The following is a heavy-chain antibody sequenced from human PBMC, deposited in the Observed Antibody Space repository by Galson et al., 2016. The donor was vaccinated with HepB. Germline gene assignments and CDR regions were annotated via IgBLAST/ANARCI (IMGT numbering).Heavy chain of an antibody. CDR2: ISYDGSKK. Sequence: SLRLSCAGSGFMFSTYAMHWVRQAPGKGLDWVAVISYDGSKKFYGDSVKGRFTISRDKFKNTLFLQMNSLRAEDTAVYYCARGPPYYDYWSGYYGMDVWGQGTTVTVSS. J-gene: IGHJ6*02. V-gene: IGHV3-30*04. D-gene: IGHD3-3*01. CDR3: ARGPPYYDYWSGYYGMDV. CDR1: GFMFSTYA.